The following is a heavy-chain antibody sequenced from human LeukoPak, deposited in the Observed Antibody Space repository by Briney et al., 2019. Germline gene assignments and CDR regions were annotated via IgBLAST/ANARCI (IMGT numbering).Heavy chain of an antibody. CDR1: GYTFTGYY. V-gene: IGHV1-2*04. CDR2: INPNSGGT. Sequence: ASVKVSCKASGYTFTGYYMHWVRQAPGQGLEWMGWINPNSGGTNYAQKFQGWVTTTRDTSISTAYMELSRLRSDDTAVYYCAKGRYFDWPPDYWGQGTLVTVSS. CDR3: AKGRYFDWPPDY. D-gene: IGHD3-9*01. J-gene: IGHJ4*02.